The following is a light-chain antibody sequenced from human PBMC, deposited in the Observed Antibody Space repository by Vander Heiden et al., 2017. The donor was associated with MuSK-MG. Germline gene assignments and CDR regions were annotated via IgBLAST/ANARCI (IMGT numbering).Light chain of an antibody. J-gene: IGKJ4*01. V-gene: IGKV1-33*01. CDR2: DAS. Sequence: DIQMTQSPSSLSASVGDSVTITCQASQDISNYLNWYQQKPGKAPKLLIYDASNLETGVPSRFSGSGYGTDFTFTISSLQPEDIATYYCQQDDYLPPLTFGGGTKVEIK. CDR3: QQDDYLPPLT. CDR1: QDISNY.